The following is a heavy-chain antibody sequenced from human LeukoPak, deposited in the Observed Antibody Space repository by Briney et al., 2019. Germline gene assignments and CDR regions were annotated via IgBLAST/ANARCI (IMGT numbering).Heavy chain of an antibody. CDR3: ARDNYGGEVDAFDI. CDR1: GGSISSRSYY. J-gene: IGHJ3*02. D-gene: IGHD4-23*01. CDR2: FSYSGST. Sequence: SETLSLTCSVSGGSISSRSYYWGWIRQPPGKGLEWIGSFSYSGSTYYSPSLKSRVTISVDTSKNQFSLKLSSVSAADTAIYYCARDNYGGEVDAFDIWGQGTMVTVSS. V-gene: IGHV4-39*07.